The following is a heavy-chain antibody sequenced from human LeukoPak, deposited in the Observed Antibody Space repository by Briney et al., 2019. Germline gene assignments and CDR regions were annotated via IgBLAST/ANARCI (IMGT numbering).Heavy chain of an antibody. J-gene: IGHJ4*02. Sequence: SETLSLTCTVSGGSISNYYWSWIRQPPGKGLEWIGFIYYSGSTNYNPSLKSRVTISVDTSKNQFSLKLSSVTAADTAVYYCARGHRPPKVDEVTVGYYFDYWGQGTLVTVSS. D-gene: IGHD5-18*01. CDR3: ARGHRPPKVDEVTVGYYFDY. V-gene: IGHV4-59*01. CDR1: GGSISNYY. CDR2: IYYSGST.